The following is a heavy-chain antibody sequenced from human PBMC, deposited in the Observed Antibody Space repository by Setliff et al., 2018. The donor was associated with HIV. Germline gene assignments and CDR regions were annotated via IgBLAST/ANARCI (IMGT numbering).Heavy chain of an antibody. CDR2: IHAGSGDT. CDR3: ASPTAIPH. V-gene: IGHV1-3*01. D-gene: IGHD2-21*02. CDR1: GYTFTSYG. Sequence: GASVKVSCKASGYTFTSYGISWVRQAPGQRLEWMGWIHAGSGDTQYSQKFQGRVTITRDTSASTAYMELSSLRPEDTAVYYCASPTAIPHWGQGTLVTFSS. J-gene: IGHJ4*02.